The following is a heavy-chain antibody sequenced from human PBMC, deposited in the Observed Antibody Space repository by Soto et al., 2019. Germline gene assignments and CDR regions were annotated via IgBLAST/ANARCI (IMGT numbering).Heavy chain of an antibody. J-gene: IGHJ5*02. Sequence: GASVKVSCKASGYTFTGYYMHWVRQAPGQGLEWMGWINPNSGGTNYAQKFQGWVNMTRNTSISTAYMELSRLRSDDTAVYYCARRSSSSYRNWFDPWGQGTMVTVSS. D-gene: IGHD6-6*01. CDR2: INPNSGGT. V-gene: IGHV1-2*04. CDR3: ARRSSSSYRNWFDP. CDR1: GYTFTGYY.